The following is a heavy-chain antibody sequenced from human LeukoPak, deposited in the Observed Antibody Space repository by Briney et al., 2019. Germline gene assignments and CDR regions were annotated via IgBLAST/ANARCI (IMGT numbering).Heavy chain of an antibody. V-gene: IGHV4-39*01. CDR1: GGSISSSSYY. Sequence: SETPSLTCTVSGGSISSSSYYWGWIRQPPGKGLEWIGSIYYSGSTYYNPSLKSRVTISVDTSKNQFSLKLSSVTAADTAVYYCARQTAYYYGSGSYYNRPYFDYWGQGTLATVSS. CDR3: ARQTAYYYGSGSYYNRPYFDY. J-gene: IGHJ4*02. CDR2: IYYSGST. D-gene: IGHD3-10*01.